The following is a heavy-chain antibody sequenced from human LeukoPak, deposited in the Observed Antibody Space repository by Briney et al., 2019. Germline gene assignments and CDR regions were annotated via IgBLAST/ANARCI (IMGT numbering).Heavy chain of an antibody. V-gene: IGHV4-39*01. J-gene: IGHJ4*02. CDR3: ARRIYSGYRGESAFYYFDY. Sequence: SETLCLTCTVSGGSISSSSYYCGWVRPPPGKGLEWIGSIYYSGSTYYNPSLKSRVTISVDTSKTQFSLKLSSVTAADTAVYYCARRIYSGYRGESAFYYFDYWGQGTLVTVSS. CDR2: IYYSGST. CDR1: GGSISSSSYY. D-gene: IGHD5-12*01.